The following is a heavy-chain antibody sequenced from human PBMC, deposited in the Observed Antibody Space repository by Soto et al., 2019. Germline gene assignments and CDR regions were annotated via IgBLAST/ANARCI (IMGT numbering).Heavy chain of an antibody. CDR2: IRSKLYGETT. J-gene: IGHJ4*02. V-gene: IGHV3-49*03. Sequence: PGGSLRLSCTTSGITFGDYAMTWFRQTPGKGLEWVGFIRSKLYGETTDYAASVKGGFTISRDDSKSVAYLQMNSLRAEDTAFYFCTSGYCSSATCSNFDFWGQGTLVTVSS. D-gene: IGHD2-2*01. CDR1: GITFGDYA. CDR3: TSGYCSSATCSNFDF.